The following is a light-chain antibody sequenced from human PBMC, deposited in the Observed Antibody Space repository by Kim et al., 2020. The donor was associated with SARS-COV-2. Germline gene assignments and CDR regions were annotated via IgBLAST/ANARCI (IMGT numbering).Light chain of an antibody. Sequence: DIVMTQSPDSLAVSLGESATLNCKSSQTVLYNSNNKNYLAWYQQKPGQAPKLLIYWASIRESGVSDRFSGSGSETDFTLTISSLQAEDVAVYYCQQDYSTPPSFGQGTKLEI. CDR1: QTVLYNSNNKNY. V-gene: IGKV4-1*01. J-gene: IGKJ2*03. CDR2: WAS. CDR3: QQDYSTPPS.